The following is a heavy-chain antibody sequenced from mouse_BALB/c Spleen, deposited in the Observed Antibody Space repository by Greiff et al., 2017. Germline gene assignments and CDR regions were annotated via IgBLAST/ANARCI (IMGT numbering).Heavy chain of an antibody. CDR1: GYSFTGYY. J-gene: IGHJ4*01. CDR2: INPYNGAT. V-gene: IGHV1-31*01. CDR3: ARRDGNYVGAMDY. Sequence: EVQLQQSGPELVKPGASVKISCKASGYSFTGYYMHWVKQSHVKSLEWIGRINPYNGATSYNQNFKDKASLTVDKSSSTAYMELHSLTSEDSAVYYCARRDGNYVGAMDYWGQGTSVTVSS. D-gene: IGHD2-1*01.